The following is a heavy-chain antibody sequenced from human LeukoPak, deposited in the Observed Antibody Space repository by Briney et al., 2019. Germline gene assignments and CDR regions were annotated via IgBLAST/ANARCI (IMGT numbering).Heavy chain of an antibody. CDR1: GGSISSINYY. V-gene: IGHV4-39*07. CDR3: ARRRWLRPGAFGI. D-gene: IGHD5-24*01. CDR2: INHSGST. Sequence: SETLSLTCTVSGGSISSINYYWGWIRQPPGKGLEWIGEINHSGSTNYNPSLKSRVTISVDTSKNQFSLKLSSVTAADTAVYYCARRRWLRPGAFGIWGQGTMVTVSS. J-gene: IGHJ3*02.